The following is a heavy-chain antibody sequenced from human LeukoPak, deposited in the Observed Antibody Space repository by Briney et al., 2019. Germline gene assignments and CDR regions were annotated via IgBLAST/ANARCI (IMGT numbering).Heavy chain of an antibody. J-gene: IGHJ4*02. D-gene: IGHD6-13*01. Sequence: SETLSLTCTVSGGSISSYYWSWIRQPPGKGLEWIGYIYYSGTTNYNPSLKSRVTISVDTSKNQFSLKLSSVIAADTAVYYCARGVYIAAAQYGYWGQGTLVTVSS. CDR3: ARGVYIAAAQYGY. CDR1: GGSISSYY. V-gene: IGHV4-59*01. CDR2: IYYSGTT.